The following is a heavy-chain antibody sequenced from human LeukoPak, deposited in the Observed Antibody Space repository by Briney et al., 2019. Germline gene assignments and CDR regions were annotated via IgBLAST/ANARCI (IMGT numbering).Heavy chain of an antibody. CDR1: GFTFSSYA. Sequence: PGGSLRLSCAAPGFTFSSYAMSWVRQAPGKGLEWVSAISGSGGSTYYADSVKGRFTISRDNSKNTLYLQMNSLRAEDTAVYYCAKDPLNYYDSSGPIDYWGQGTLVTVSS. CDR3: AKDPLNYYDSSGPIDY. V-gene: IGHV3-23*01. D-gene: IGHD3-22*01. CDR2: ISGSGGST. J-gene: IGHJ4*02.